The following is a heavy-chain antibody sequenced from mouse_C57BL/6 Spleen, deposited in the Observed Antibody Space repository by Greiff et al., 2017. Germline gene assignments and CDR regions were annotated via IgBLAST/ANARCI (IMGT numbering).Heavy chain of an antibody. CDR3: TRTGTGFAY. J-gene: IGHJ3*01. CDR2: IDPENGDT. D-gene: IGHD3-3*01. Sequence: FQLQQSGAELVRPGASVKLSCTASGFNIKDDYMHWVKQRPEQGLEWIGWIDPENGDTEYASKFQSKATITEDTSSNTAYLQLSSLTSEDTAVYYCTRTGTGFAYWGQGTLVTVSA. CDR1: GFNIKDDY. V-gene: IGHV14-4*01.